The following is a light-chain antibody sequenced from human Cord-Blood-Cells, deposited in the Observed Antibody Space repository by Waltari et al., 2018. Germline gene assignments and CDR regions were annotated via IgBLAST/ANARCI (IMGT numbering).Light chain of an antibody. CDR1: QSISSW. V-gene: IGKV1-5*03. CDR2: KAS. CDR3: QQYNSYSRT. Sequence: DIQMTESPYTVSASVGQRVTITCRASQSISSWLAWYQQKPGKAPKLLIYKASSLESGVPSRFSGSGSGTEFTLTISSLQPDDFATYYCQQYNSYSRTFGQGTKVEIK. J-gene: IGKJ1*01.